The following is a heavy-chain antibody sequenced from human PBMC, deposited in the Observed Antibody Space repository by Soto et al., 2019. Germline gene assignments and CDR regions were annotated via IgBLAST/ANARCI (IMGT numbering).Heavy chain of an antibody. CDR3: ARGLAADGA. D-gene: IGHD6-13*01. J-gene: IGHJ5*02. V-gene: IGHV1-3*01. CDR2: INAGSCNT. CDR1: GYTFTHYA. Sequence: QVQLVQSGAEVKKPGASVKVSCTASGYTFTHYAIHWVRHAPGQRLEWMGFINAGSCNTKYSQTFQGRLTFTKDTSASTAYMDLSSLRSEDTAIYCCARGLAADGAWGQGTLVTVSS.